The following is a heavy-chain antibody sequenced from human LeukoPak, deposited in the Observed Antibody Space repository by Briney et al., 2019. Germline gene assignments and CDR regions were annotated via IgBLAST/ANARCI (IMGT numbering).Heavy chain of an antibody. CDR3: ARAILALRFLEWLYFDY. D-gene: IGHD3-3*01. CDR2: IIPIFGTA. CDR1: GGTFSSYA. Sequence: ASVKVSCKASGGTFSSYAISWVRQAPGQGLEWMGGIIPIFGTANYAQKFQGRVTITADESTSTAYMELSSLRSEDTAVYYCARAILALRFLEWLYFDYWGQGTLVTVSS. J-gene: IGHJ4*02. V-gene: IGHV1-69*13.